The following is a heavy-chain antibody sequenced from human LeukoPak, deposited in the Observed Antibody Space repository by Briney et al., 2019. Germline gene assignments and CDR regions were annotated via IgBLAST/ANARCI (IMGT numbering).Heavy chain of an antibody. Sequence: ASVKVSCKASGYTFTGYYMHWVRQAPGQGLEWMGWINPNSGGTNYAQKFQVGVTMTRDTSISTAYMELSRLRSDDTAVYYCARDHSSGWYGDYWGQGTLVTVSS. CDR1: GYTFTGYY. D-gene: IGHD6-19*01. CDR3: ARDHSSGWYGDY. CDR2: INPNSGGT. J-gene: IGHJ4*02. V-gene: IGHV1-2*02.